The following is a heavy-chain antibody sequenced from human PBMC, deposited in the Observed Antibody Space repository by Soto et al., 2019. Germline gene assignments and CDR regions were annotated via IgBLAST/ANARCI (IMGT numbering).Heavy chain of an antibody. CDR2: INPNSGDT. CDR3: ARDLPYSSGWQRHDAFDI. CDR1: VFSVDTTYC. D-gene: IGHD6-19*01. J-gene: IGHJ3*02. Sequence: GASVKVSCKASVFSVDTTYCIRWVRRAPGQGLEWMGSINPNSGDTNYAQSFQGRVTMTRDTSISTVYMELSSLRSEDTAVYYCARDLPYSSGWQRHDAFDIWGQGTMVTVSS. V-gene: IGHV1-2*02.